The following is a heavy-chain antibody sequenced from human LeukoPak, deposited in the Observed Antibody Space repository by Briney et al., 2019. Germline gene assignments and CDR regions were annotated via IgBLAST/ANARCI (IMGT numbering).Heavy chain of an antibody. D-gene: IGHD6-13*01. Sequence: SETLSLTCAVYGGSFSSGYYWGWVRQSPGRGLEWIGTVYHSGSTYYNPSLRSRVSISVDTSKNRFPLNLRSVTAADTAVYYCARKEGGQLVNTRRWFDPWGQGTLVTVSS. J-gene: IGHJ5*02. CDR3: ARKEGGQLVNTRRWFDP. V-gene: IGHV4-38-2*01. CDR1: GGSFSSGYY. CDR2: VYHSGST.